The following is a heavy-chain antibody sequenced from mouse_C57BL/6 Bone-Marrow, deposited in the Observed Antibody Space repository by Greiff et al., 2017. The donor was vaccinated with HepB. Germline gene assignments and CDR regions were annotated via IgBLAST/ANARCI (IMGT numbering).Heavy chain of an antibody. Sequence: VKLVESGAELVKPGASVKMSCKASGYTFTTYPIEWVKQNHGKSLEWIGNFHTYNDDTKYNEKFKGKVTLTVEKSSSTVYLELSRLTSDDSAVYYCARGYGSSYVYYFDYWGQGTTLTVSS. CDR3: ARGYGSSYVYYFDY. CDR1: GYTFTTYP. V-gene: IGHV1-47*01. D-gene: IGHD1-1*01. J-gene: IGHJ2*01. CDR2: FHTYNDDT.